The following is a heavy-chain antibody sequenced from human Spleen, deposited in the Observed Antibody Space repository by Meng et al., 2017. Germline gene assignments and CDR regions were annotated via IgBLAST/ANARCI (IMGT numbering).Heavy chain of an antibody. J-gene: IGHJ4*02. V-gene: IGHV1-69*05. CDR3: ARKAGNCVTSTCYSLDY. Sequence: SVKVSCKALGCIFRNYVIGWVRQAPGQGLEWMGGINAVFGTTNYAQKFQGRVTITTDESTSTVYMELSRLTSEDTAVYFCARKAGNCVTSTCYSLDYWGQGTLVTVSS. CDR1: GCIFRNYV. CDR2: INAVFGTT. D-gene: IGHD2-15*01.